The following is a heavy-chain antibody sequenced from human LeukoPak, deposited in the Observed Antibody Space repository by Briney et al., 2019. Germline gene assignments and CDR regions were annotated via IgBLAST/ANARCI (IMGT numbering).Heavy chain of an antibody. V-gene: IGHV4-39*07. CDR1: GGSLSSSTYY. J-gene: IGHJ6*03. CDR2: IFYSGST. CDR3: ARLLRRTRNGWSTVTTGGNGHYYYYMDV. D-gene: IGHD4-11*01. Sequence: SETLSLTCTVSGGSLSSSTYYWGWIRQSPGKGLEWIGSIFYSGSTSYNPSLKSRVTISVDTSKNQFSLKLSSVTAADTAVYYCARLLRRTRNGWSTVTTGGNGHYYYYMDVWGKGTTVTVSS.